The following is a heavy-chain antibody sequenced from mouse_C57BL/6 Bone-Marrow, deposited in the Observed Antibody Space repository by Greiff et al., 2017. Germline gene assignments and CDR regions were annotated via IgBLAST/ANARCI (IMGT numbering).Heavy chain of an antibody. D-gene: IGHD1-1*01. CDR2: INPNNGGT. J-gene: IGHJ2*01. CDR3: ARSNYYGSSLYYFDY. Sequence: VQLQQSGPELVKPGASVKIPCKASGYTFTDYNMDWVKQSHGKSLEWIGDINPNNGGTIYNQKFKGKATLTVDKSSSTAYMELRSLTSEDTAVXYCARSNYYGSSLYYFDYWGQGTTLTVSS. CDR1: GYTFTDYN. V-gene: IGHV1-18*01.